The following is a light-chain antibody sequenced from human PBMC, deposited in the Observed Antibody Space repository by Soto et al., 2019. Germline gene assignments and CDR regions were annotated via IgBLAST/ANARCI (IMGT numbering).Light chain of an antibody. CDR1: SSDVGGSNY. CDR3: SSYTISSTYV. V-gene: IGLV2-14*01. CDR2: DVS. J-gene: IGLJ1*01. Sequence: QSALTQPASVSGSPGQSITISCTGTSSDVGGSNYVSWYQQHPGKAPKLIISDVSYRPSGVSNRFSGSKSGNTASLTISGLQVEDEADYYCSSYTISSTYVFGTGTKVTVL.